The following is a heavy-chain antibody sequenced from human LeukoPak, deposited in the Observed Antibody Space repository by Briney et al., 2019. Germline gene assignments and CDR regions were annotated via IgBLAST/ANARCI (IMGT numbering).Heavy chain of an antibody. J-gene: IGHJ3*02. CDR1: GGSFSGYY. D-gene: IGHD6-13*01. CDR3: ARARTLSSSWYDAFDI. V-gene: IGHV4-34*01. Sequence: SETLSLTCAVYGGSFSGYYWSWIRRPPGKGLEWIGEINHSGSTNYNPSLKSRVTISVDTSKNQFSLKLSSVTAADTAVYYCARARTLSSSWYDAFDIWGQGTMVTVSS. CDR2: INHSGST.